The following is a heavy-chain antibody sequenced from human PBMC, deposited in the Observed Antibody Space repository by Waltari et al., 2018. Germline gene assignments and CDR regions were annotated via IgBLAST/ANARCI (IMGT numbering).Heavy chain of an antibody. CDR2: IKEDGSRK. V-gene: IGHV3-7*01. CDR3: AKDRGWFRFDY. J-gene: IGHJ4*02. CDR1: GFALSDPW. D-gene: IGHD3-10*01. Sequence: EAQLVESGGGLVEPGGSLRLSLPASGFALSDPWLSRVRQAPGKGLEWVAQIKEDGSRKYYVGSVRDRFTISRDNAKNSLYLEMNSLRDEDTAVYYCAKDRGWFRFDYWGQGTLVTVSP.